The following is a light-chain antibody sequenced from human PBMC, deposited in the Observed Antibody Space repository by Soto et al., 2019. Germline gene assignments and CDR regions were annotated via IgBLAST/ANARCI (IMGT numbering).Light chain of an antibody. CDR1: QSVSSNS. CDR2: GAS. J-gene: IGKJ1*01. CDR3: QQYANSPRT. V-gene: IGKV3-20*01. Sequence: EIVLTQSPGTLPLSPGERATLSCRASQSVSSNSLAWYQQKPGQAPRLLIYGASTRATGIPDRFSGSGSGTDFTLTISRLEPEDFAVYFCQQYANSPRTFGQGTKVDIK.